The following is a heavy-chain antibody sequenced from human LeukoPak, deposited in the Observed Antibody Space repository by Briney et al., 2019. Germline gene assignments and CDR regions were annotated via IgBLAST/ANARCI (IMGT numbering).Heavy chain of an antibody. J-gene: IGHJ3*02. CDR3: ASRTDYGDAFDI. Sequence: GGSLRLSCAASGFTFSSYTMNWVRQAPGKGLEWVSSISSSSSYIYYADSVKGRFTISRDNARNSLYLRINSLRAEDTAVYYCASRTDYGDAFDIWGQGTKVTVSS. V-gene: IGHV3-21*06. CDR1: GFTFSSYT. CDR2: ISSSSSYI. D-gene: IGHD4-17*01.